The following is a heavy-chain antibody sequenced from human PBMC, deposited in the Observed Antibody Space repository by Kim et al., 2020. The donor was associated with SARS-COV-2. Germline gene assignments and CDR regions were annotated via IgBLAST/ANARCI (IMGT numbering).Heavy chain of an antibody. CDR1: GYTFTSYA. V-gene: IGHV7-4-1*02. CDR2: INTNTGNP. Sequence: ASVKVSCKASGYTFTSYAMNWVRQAPGQGLEWMGWINTNTGNPTYAQGFTGRFVFSLDTSVNTAYLQISSLKAEDTAVYYCARDQGFGTPPGSGWPLYDYYGMDVWGQGTTVTVSS. D-gene: IGHD6-19*01. CDR3: ARDQGFGTPPGSGWPLYDYYGMDV. J-gene: IGHJ6*02.